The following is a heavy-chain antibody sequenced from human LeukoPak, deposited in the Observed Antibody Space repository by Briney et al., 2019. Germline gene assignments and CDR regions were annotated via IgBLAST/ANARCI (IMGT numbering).Heavy chain of an antibody. Sequence: PSETLSLTCTVSGASVSSGGYCWSWLRQPPGKGLGWIGYIYYSGSTNYNPSLKSRVTISVDTSKSQFSLKVSSVTAADTAVYYCARRGGSGRSFDYWGQGTLVTVSS. D-gene: IGHD3-10*01. V-gene: IGHV4-61*08. CDR3: ARRGGSGRSFDY. CDR1: GASVSSGGYC. J-gene: IGHJ4*02. CDR2: IYYSGST.